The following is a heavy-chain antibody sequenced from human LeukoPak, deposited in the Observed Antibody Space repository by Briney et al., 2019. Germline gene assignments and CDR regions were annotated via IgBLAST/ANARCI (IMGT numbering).Heavy chain of an antibody. Sequence: GGSLRLSCAASGFTFSSYGMHWVRQAPGKGLEWVAVISYDGSNKYYADSVKGRFTISRDNSKNTLYLQMNSLRAEDTAVYYRAKVRYDYVWGSYRYSWFDPWGQGTLVTVSS. V-gene: IGHV3-30*18. CDR3: AKVRYDYVWGSYRYSWFDP. CDR1: GFTFSSYG. CDR2: ISYDGSNK. J-gene: IGHJ5*02. D-gene: IGHD3-16*02.